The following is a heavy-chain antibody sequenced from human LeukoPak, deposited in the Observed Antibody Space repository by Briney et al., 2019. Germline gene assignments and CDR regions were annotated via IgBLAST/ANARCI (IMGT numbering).Heavy chain of an antibody. CDR3: ARVNGGHGAFDI. D-gene: IGHD2-8*01. V-gene: IGHV3-66*01. CDR2: IYSAGST. J-gene: IGHJ3*02. CDR1: GFTVSSNY. Sequence: GGSLRLSCAPSGFTVSSNYMSWVRQAPGKGLEWVSVIYSAGSTYYADSVKGRFTISKDISKNTVSLQMDSLRAEDTAVYFCARVNGGHGAFDIWGQGTMVTVSS.